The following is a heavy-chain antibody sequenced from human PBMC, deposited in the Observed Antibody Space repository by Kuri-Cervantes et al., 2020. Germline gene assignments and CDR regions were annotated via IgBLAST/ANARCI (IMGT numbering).Heavy chain of an antibody. CDR1: GFTFSSYG. Sequence: GESLKISCAASGFTFSSYGMHWVRQAPGKGLEWVAVISYDGSNKYYADSVKGRFTISRDNAKNSLYLQMNSLRAEDTALYYCAKDISTGSGSQYDYYDYWGQGTLVTVSS. CDR2: ISYDGSNK. CDR3: AKDISTGSGSQYDYYDY. D-gene: IGHD3-10*01. J-gene: IGHJ4*02. V-gene: IGHV3-30*18.